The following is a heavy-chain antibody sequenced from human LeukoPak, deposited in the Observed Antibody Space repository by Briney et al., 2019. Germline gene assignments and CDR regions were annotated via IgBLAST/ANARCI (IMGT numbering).Heavy chain of an antibody. CDR1: GFTFTTYW. D-gene: IGHD5-18*01. J-gene: IGHJ6*02. Sequence: GGSLRLSCAASGFTFTTYWMRWVRQAPGKGLVWVSHINSDGSITSYADSVKGRFTISRDNAKNTLYLQMNSLRAEDTAVYYCARDAVDTANAVWGQGTTVTVSS. CDR3: ARDAVDTANAV. CDR2: INSDGSIT. V-gene: IGHV3-74*01.